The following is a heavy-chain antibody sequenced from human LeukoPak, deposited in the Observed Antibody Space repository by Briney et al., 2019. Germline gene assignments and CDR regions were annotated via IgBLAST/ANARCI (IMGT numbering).Heavy chain of an antibody. CDR3: ASGGISGWYY. CDR2: ISGSGSPI. J-gene: IGHJ4*02. Sequence: AGGSLRLSCAASRFTFSNAWMNWVSQAPGKGLEWVSYISGSGSPIYYADSMKGRFTISRDNAKNSLYLQMNSLRVEDTAVYFCASGGISGWYYWGQGTLVTVSP. CDR1: RFTFSNAW. D-gene: IGHD6-19*01. V-gene: IGHV3-48*03.